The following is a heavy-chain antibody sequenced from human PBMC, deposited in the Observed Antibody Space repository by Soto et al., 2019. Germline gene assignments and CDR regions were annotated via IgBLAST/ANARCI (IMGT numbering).Heavy chain of an antibody. J-gene: IGHJ6*02. V-gene: IGHV1-69*13. CDR2: IIPIFGTA. CDR1: GGTFSSCA. CDR3: ASNRGSLWSGGSYYYYGMDV. D-gene: IGHD3-10*01. Sequence: SVEVSCKASGGTFSSCAISWVRQAPGEGLEWMGGIIPIFGTANDAQKFQGRVTITADESTSTAYMELSSLRSEDTAVYYCASNRGSLWSGGSYYYYGMDVWGQGTTVTVSS.